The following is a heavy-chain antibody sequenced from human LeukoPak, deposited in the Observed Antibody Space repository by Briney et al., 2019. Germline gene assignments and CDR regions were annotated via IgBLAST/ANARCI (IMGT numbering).Heavy chain of an antibody. D-gene: IGHD2-8*01. V-gene: IGHV3-49*03. Sequence: GGSLRFSCTASGFTFGDYAMSWFRQAPGKGLEWVGFIRSKAYGGTTEYAASVKGRFTISRDDSKSIAYLQMNSLQTEDTAVYSCTRVVLMVYADYYFDYWGQGTLVTVSS. CDR3: TRVVLMVYADYYFDY. J-gene: IGHJ4*02. CDR1: GFTFGDYA. CDR2: IRSKAYGGTT.